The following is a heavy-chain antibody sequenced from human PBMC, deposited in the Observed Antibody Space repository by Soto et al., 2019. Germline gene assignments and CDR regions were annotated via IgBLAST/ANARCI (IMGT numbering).Heavy chain of an antibody. J-gene: IGHJ6*02. V-gene: IGHV1-69*12. CDR3: ASSVAKYYYYGMDV. CDR2: IIPIFGTA. CDR1: GGTFSSYA. Sequence: QVQLVQSGAEVKKPGSSVKVSCKASGGTFSSYAISWVRQAPGQGLEWMGGIIPIFGTANYAQKFQGRVTIXAXEXXRTAYMGLSSLRSEDTAVYYCASSVAKYYYYGMDVWGQGTTVTVSS. D-gene: IGHD5-12*01.